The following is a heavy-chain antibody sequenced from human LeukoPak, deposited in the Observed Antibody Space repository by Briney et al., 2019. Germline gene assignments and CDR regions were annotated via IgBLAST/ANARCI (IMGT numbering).Heavy chain of an antibody. CDR2: ISGSGGST. CDR3: AKLRVCGGDCYYFDY. J-gene: IGHJ4*02. Sequence: GGSLRLSCAASGFTFSSYAMSWVRQAPGKGLGWVSAISGSGGSTYYADSVKGRFTISRDNSKNTLYLQMNSLRAEDTAVYYCAKLRVCGGDCYYFDYWGQGTLVTVSS. V-gene: IGHV3-23*01. D-gene: IGHD2-21*01. CDR1: GFTFSSYA.